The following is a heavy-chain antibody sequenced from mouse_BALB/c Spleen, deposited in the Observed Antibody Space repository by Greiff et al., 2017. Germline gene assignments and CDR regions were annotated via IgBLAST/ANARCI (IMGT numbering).Heavy chain of an antibody. CDR2: IFPGDGST. V-gene: IGHV1-85*01. J-gene: IGHJ2*01. CDR1: GYTFTSYA. Sequence: QVLLMQSGAELVKPGESVKLSCKASGYTFTSYAINWVRQRPEQGLEWIGWIFPGDGSTKYIEKFKGKATLTTDKSSSTAYMQLSRLTSEDSAVYFCARWALGYGNYDYWGQGTTLTVSS. CDR3: ARWALGYGNYDY. D-gene: IGHD2-10*02.